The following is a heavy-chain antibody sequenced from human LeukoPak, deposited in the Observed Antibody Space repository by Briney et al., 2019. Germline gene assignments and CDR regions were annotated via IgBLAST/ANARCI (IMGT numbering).Heavy chain of an antibody. CDR3: ARSRKVSMIMFGGVIVIPPIDY. Sequence: GGSLRLSCAASGFTFSSYSMNWVRQAPGKGLEWVSSISSSSSYIYYADSVKGRFTISRDNAKNSLYLQMNSLRAEDTAVYYCARSRKVSMIMFGGVIVIPPIDYWGQGTLVTVSS. CDR1: GFTFSSYS. J-gene: IGHJ4*02. D-gene: IGHD3-16*02. CDR2: ISSSSSYI. V-gene: IGHV3-21*01.